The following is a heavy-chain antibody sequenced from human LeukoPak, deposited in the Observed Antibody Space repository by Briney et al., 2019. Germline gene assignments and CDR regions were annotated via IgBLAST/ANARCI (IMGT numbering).Heavy chain of an antibody. CDR1: GFTLSDYY. CDR2: ISSSSSYT. J-gene: IGHJ4*02. CDR3: ARAESGSFDY. Sequence: PGGSLRLSCAASGFTLSDYYMSWIRQAPGKGLEWVSYISSSSSYTNYADSVKGRFTISRDNAKNSLYLQMNSLRAEDTAVYYCARAESGSFDYWGQGTLVTVSS. V-gene: IGHV3-11*05. D-gene: IGHD1-26*01.